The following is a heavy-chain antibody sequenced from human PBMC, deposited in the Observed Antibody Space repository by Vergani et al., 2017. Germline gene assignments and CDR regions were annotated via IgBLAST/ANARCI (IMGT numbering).Heavy chain of an antibody. V-gene: IGHV4-59*13. J-gene: IGHJ4*02. D-gene: IGHD1-14*01. CDR2: IYYSGST. Sequence: QVQLPESGPGLVKPSETLSLTCTVSGGSLSSYYWSWIRQPPGKGLEWIGYIYYSGSTNYNPSLKSRVTIAVDTSKNQFSLKLSSVTAADTAVYYCARVGSPGIFDYWGQGTLVTVSS. CDR1: GGSLSSYY. CDR3: ARVGSPGIFDY.